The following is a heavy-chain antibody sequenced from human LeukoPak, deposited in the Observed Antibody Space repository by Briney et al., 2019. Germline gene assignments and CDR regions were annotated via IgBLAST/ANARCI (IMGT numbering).Heavy chain of an antibody. Sequence: SETLSLTCAVYGGSFSGYYWSWIRQPPGKGLEWIGYIYYSGSTYYNPSLKSRVTISVDTSKNQFFLKLSSVTAADTAVYYCARVDDYVWGSYRPPRAFDIWGQGTMVTVSS. CDR1: GGSFSGYY. J-gene: IGHJ3*02. CDR2: IYYSGST. V-gene: IGHV4-30-4*08. CDR3: ARVDDYVWGSYRPPRAFDI. D-gene: IGHD3-16*02.